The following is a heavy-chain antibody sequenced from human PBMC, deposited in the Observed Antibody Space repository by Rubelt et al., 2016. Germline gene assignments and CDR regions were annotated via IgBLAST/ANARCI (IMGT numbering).Heavy chain of an antibody. CDR2: IYYSGST. CDR1: GYSISSGYY. CDR3: AGITVGGWFDP. J-gene: IGHJ5*02. V-gene: IGHV4-38-2*02. D-gene: IGHD1-26*01. Sequence: QVQLQESGPGLVKPSETLSLTCTVSGYSISSGYYWGWIRQPPGKGLEWIGYIYYSGSTNYNPSLKRRVTISVDTSKNQVSLKLSSVTAADTAVYYCAGITVGGWFDPWGQGTLVTVSS.